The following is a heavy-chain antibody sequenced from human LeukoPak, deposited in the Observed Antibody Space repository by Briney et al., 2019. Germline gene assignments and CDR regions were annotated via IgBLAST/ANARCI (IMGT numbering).Heavy chain of an antibody. CDR3: ARVGGINYFDY. CDR2: IGNDGSET. V-gene: IGHV3-74*03. D-gene: IGHD3-10*01. J-gene: IGHJ4*02. Sequence: GGSLRLSCAASGFSFSSYWLDWVRQAPGKGLVWVSRIGNDGSETKYADSVKGRFTISRDNAKNTLYLQMNSLRAEDTAVYYCARVGGINYFDYWGQGTLDTVSS. CDR1: GFSFSSYW.